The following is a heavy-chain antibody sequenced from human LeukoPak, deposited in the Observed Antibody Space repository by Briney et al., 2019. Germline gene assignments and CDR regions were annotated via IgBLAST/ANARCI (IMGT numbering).Heavy chain of an antibody. D-gene: IGHD3-10*01. CDR2: IYYSGST. J-gene: IGHJ4*02. CDR1: GGSIDSNY. Sequence: SETLSLTCTVSGGSIDSNYWTWIRQPPGKGLEWIGYIYYSGSTNYNPSLKSRVTISLDTSKNQFSLKLSSVTAADTAVYYCARVENYYGSGSPLTYFDYWGQGTLVTVSS. CDR3: ARVENYYGSGSPLTYFDY. V-gene: IGHV4-59*01.